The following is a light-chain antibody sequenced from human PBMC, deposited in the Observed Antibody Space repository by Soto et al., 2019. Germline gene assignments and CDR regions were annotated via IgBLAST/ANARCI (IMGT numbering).Light chain of an antibody. CDR2: KAS. CDR3: HQYYSSRTWT. V-gene: IGKV1-5*03. J-gene: IGKJ1*01. Sequence: DIQMTQSPSTLSGSVGDRVTITCRASQTISSWLAWYQQKPGKAPKLLIYKASTLKSGVPSRFSGSGSGTEFTLTISSLQAEDVAVYYCHQYYSSRTWTFGQGTKVEIK. CDR1: QTISSW.